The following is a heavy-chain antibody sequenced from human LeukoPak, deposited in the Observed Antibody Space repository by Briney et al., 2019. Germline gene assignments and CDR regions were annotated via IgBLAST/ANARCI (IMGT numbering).Heavy chain of an antibody. CDR1: GFTFSSYA. V-gene: IGHV3-30-3*01. Sequence: GRSLRLSCAASGFTFSSYAMLWVRQAPGKGLEWVAVISYDGSNKYYADSVKGRFTISRDNSKNTLYLQMNSLRAEDTAVYYCARVKAAAGTGLCHDYWGQGTLVTISS. CDR2: ISYDGSNK. J-gene: IGHJ4*02. CDR3: ARVKAAAGTGLCHDY. D-gene: IGHD6-13*01.